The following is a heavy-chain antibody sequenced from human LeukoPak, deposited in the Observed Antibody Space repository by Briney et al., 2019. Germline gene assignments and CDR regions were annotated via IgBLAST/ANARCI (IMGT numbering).Heavy chain of an antibody. CDR2: INPDSGDT. CDR1: GYTFTGYY. CDR3: ARAGGRSWFDP. V-gene: IGHV1-2*02. J-gene: IGHJ5*02. Sequence: ASVKVSCKASGYTFTGYYLHWVRQAPGQGLEWMGWINPDSGDTNYAQKFQGRVSITRDTSISTAYMELSRLTSDDTAVYYCARAGGRSWFDPWGQGTLVTVSS.